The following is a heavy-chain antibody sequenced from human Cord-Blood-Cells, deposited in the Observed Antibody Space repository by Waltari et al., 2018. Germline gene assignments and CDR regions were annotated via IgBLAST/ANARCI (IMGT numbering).Heavy chain of an antibody. J-gene: IGHJ3*02. V-gene: IGHV1-69*01. CDR1: GGTFSSYA. CDR2: IIPICGTA. Sequence: QVQLVQSGAEVKKPGSSVKVSCKASGGTFSSYAIRWVRQAPGQGLEWMGGIIPICGTANYAQKFQGRVTITADEATSTAYRGLSSLRSEDTAVYYCARVDWGADAFDIWGQGTMVTVSS. CDR3: ARVDWGADAFDI. D-gene: IGHD3-16*01.